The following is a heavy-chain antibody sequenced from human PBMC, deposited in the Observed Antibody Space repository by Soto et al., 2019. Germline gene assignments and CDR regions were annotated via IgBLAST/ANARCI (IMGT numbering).Heavy chain of an antibody. V-gene: IGHV3-23*01. CDR3: AKDYGVRGIMPNRFDS. D-gene: IGHD3-10*01. CDR2: ISGSGDRT. CDR1: GFTFDNYG. J-gene: IGHJ5*01. Sequence: EVQLLESGGGLVQPGGSLRLSCTASGFTFDNYGMAWVRQAPGKGLEWVAGISGSGDRTNYVDSVKGRFTITRDNSKNRVYLLRKSLRTEDQALYYCAKDYGVRGIMPNRFDSWGQGTLVAVSS.